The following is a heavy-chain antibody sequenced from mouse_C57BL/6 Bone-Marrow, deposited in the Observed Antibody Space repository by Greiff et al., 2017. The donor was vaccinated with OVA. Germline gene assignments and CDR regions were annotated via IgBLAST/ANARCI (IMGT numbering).Heavy chain of an antibody. CDR1: GFSLTSYG. V-gene: IGHV2-2*01. CDR2: IWSGGST. CDR3: ARNYDYGGGYAMDY. D-gene: IGHD2-4*01. Sequence: VHLVESGPGLVQPSQSLSITCTVSGFSLTSYGVHWVRQSPGKGLEWLGVIWSGGSTDYNAAFISRLSISKDNSKSQVFFKMNSLQADDTAIYYCARNYDYGGGYAMDYWGQGTSVTVSS. J-gene: IGHJ4*01.